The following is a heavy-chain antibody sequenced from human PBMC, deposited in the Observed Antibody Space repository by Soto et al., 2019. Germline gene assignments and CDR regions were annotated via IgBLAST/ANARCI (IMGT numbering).Heavy chain of an antibody. CDR2: ISGSGGST. CDR3: AKRRSITIFGVASIDY. D-gene: IGHD3-3*01. V-gene: IGHV3-23*01. Sequence: GGSLRLSCAASGFTFSSYAMSWVRQAPGKGLEWVSAISGSGGSTYYADSVKGRFTISRDNSKNTLYLQMNSLRAEDTAVYYCAKRRSITIFGVASIDYWGQGTLVTVSS. CDR1: GFTFSSYA. J-gene: IGHJ4*02.